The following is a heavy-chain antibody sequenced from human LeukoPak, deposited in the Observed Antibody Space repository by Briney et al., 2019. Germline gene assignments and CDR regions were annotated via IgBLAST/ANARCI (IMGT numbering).Heavy chain of an antibody. D-gene: IGHD2-21*01. CDR3: ARGPIRGPTYFLDY. V-gene: IGHV1-8*01. CDR2: MNPNSGKT. CDR1: GYTFTSND. J-gene: IGHJ4*02. Sequence: ASVNVSCKASGYTFTSNDINWVRQATGQGLEWMGWMNPNSGKTGYAQKFQGRVTMTSATSISTAYMELSGLRSEDTAVYFCARGPIRGPTYFLDYWGQGSQVIVSS.